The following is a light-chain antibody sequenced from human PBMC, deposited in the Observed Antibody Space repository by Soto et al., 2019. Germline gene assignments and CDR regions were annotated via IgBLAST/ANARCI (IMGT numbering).Light chain of an antibody. J-gene: IGKJ2*01. CDR1: QSISSW. CDR3: HHYGSSLPDT. V-gene: IGKV1-5*01. CDR2: DAS. Sequence: DIQMTQSPSTLSASVGDRVTITCRASQSISSWLAWYQQKPGKAPKLLIYDASSLESGVPSRFSGSGSGTEFTLTISRLEPEDFAVYYCHHYGSSLPDTFGQGTKLEIK.